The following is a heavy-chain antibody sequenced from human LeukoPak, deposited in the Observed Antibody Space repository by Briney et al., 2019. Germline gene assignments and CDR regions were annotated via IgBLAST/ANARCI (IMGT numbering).Heavy chain of an antibody. CDR1: GGSVSSGSYY. Sequence: SETLSLTCTVSGGSVSSGSYYWSWIRQPPGKGLEWIGYIYYSGSTNYNPSLKSRVTISVDTSKNQFSLKLSSVTAADTAVYYCARIMVYAGYGMDVWGQGTTVTVSS. J-gene: IGHJ6*02. CDR3: ARIMVYAGYGMDV. D-gene: IGHD2-8*01. V-gene: IGHV4-61*01. CDR2: IYYSGST.